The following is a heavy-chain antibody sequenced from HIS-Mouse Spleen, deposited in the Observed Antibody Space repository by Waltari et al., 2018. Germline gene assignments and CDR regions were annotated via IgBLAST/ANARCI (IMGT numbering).Heavy chain of an antibody. V-gene: IGHV4-31*03. D-gene: IGHD3-3*01. CDR2: LYYSGST. CDR1: GGPISRGGYY. J-gene: IGHJ5*02. Sequence: QVQLQESGPGLVKPSQTLSLTCTVSGGPISRGGYYWSWIRQHPGKGLEWIGYLYYSGSTYYNPSLKSRVTISVDTSKNQFSLKLSSVTAADAAVYYCARSPYYDFWSGYSDNWFDPWGQGTLVTVSS. CDR3: ARSPYYDFWSGYSDNWFDP.